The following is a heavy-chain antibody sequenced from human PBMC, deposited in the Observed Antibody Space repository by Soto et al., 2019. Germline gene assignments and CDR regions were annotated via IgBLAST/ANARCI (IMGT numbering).Heavy chain of an antibody. V-gene: IGHV4-34*01. J-gene: IGHJ2*01. CDR2: INHSGST. Sequence: QVQLQQWGAGLLKPSETLSLTCAVYGGSFSGYYWSWIRQPPGKVLEWLGEINHSGSTNYNPSLKSRVTISVDTSKNQFSLKLSSVTAADTAVYYCARPLDWYFDLWGRGTLVTVSS. CDR1: GGSFSGYY. CDR3: ARPLDWYFDL.